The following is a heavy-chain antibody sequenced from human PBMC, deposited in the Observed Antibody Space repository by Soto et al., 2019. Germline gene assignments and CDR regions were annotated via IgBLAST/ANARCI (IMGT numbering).Heavy chain of an antibody. CDR2: INHSGST. J-gene: IGHJ6*03. CDR1: GGSFSGYY. CDR3: ASMPMYYDFWSGYYYVDYYYYMDV. Sequence: PSETLSLTCAVYGGSFSGYYWSWIRQPPGKGLEWIGEINHSGSTNYNPSLKSRVTISVDTSKNQFSLKLSSVTAADTAVYYCASMPMYYDFWSGYYYVDYYYYMDVWGKGTTVTVSS. D-gene: IGHD3-3*01. V-gene: IGHV4-34*01.